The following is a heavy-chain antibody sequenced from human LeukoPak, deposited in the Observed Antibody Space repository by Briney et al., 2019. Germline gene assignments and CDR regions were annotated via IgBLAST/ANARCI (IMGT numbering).Heavy chain of an antibody. V-gene: IGHV3-53*01. CDR2: IYSDGSR. J-gene: IGHJ4*02. Sequence: PGGSLRLSCAASGFTVSSSYLSWVRQAPGKGLEWVSVIYSDGSRYCADSVKGRFNISRDNSKNTVYLQMNNLRAEDTAVYYCARGDSYGSHFDYWGQGTLVTVSS. CDR1: GFTVSSSY. D-gene: IGHD5-18*01. CDR3: ARGDSYGSHFDY.